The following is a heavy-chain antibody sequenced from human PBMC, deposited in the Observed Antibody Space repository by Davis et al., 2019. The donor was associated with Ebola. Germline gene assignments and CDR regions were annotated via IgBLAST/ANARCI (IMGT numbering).Heavy chain of an antibody. Sequence: ASVKVSCKASGYTFTSYAMHWVRQAPGQRLEWMGLINVAKGNTKDSQKFQGRVTMTRDTSAGTAYMEMSSLTSEDTAVYYCARTFVGGWLFDYWGQGTLVTVSS. V-gene: IGHV1-3*01. D-gene: IGHD1-26*01. J-gene: IGHJ4*02. CDR3: ARTFVGGWLFDY. CDR2: INVAKGNT. CDR1: GYTFTSYA.